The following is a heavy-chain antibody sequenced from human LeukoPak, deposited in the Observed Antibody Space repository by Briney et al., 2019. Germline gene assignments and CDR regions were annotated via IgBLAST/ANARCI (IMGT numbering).Heavy chain of an antibody. Sequence: GGSLRLSCAASGFTSSSYAMSWVRQAPGKGLEWVSAISGSGGSTYYADSVKGRFTISRDNSKNTLYLQMNSLRAEDTAVYYCAKDVYGDYGGPDYWGQGTLVTVSS. J-gene: IGHJ4*02. D-gene: IGHD4-17*01. CDR1: GFTSSSYA. CDR3: AKDVYGDYGGPDY. V-gene: IGHV3-23*01. CDR2: ISGSGGST.